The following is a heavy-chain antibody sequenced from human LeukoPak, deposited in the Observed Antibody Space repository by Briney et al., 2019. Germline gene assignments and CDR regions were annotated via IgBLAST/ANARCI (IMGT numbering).Heavy chain of an antibody. J-gene: IGHJ4*02. D-gene: IGHD6-13*01. V-gene: IGHV3-7*01. CDR1: GFTVSSNY. CDR3: ARDEGIAAAGTPFDY. CDR2: IKQDGSEK. Sequence: PGGSLRLSCAASGFTVSSNYMSWARQAPGKGLEWVANIKQDGSEKYYVDSVKGRFTISRDNAKNSLYLQMNSLRAEDTAVYYCARDEGIAAAGTPFDYWGQGTLVTVSS.